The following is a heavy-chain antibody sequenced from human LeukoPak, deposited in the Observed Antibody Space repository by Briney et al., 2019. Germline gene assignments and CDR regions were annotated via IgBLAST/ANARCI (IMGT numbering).Heavy chain of an antibody. CDR2: IYSGGST. Sequence: GGSLRLSCAASGFTVSSNYMSWVRQAPGKGLEWVSVIYSGGSTYYTDSVKGRFTISRDNSKNTLYLQMNSLRAEDTAVYYCARALNSNYGPLTGWGQGTLVTVSS. V-gene: IGHV3-66*02. CDR1: GFTVSSNY. J-gene: IGHJ4*02. CDR3: ARALNSNYGPLTG. D-gene: IGHD4-11*01.